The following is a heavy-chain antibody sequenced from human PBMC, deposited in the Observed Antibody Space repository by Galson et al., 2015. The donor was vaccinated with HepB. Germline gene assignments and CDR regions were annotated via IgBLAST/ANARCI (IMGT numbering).Heavy chain of an antibody. CDR1: GFTFNSYW. CDR3: ARMGIHHDHDF. D-gene: IGHD7-27*01. J-gene: IGHJ4*02. CDR2: IKVDGSEK. Sequence: SLRLSCAASGFTFNSYWMSWVRQAPGKGLEWVANIKVDGSEKYYVDSVKGRFTISRDNAKNSLYLQMNSLRAEDTAVYYCARMGIHHDHDFWGQGTLVTVSS. V-gene: IGHV3-7*03.